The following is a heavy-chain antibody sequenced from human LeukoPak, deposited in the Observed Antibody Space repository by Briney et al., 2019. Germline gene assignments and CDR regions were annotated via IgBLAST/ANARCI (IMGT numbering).Heavy chain of an antibody. D-gene: IGHD3-3*01. CDR1: GFTFSSYS. CDR2: ISSSSSYI. J-gene: IGHJ4*02. CDR3: ARTRVLKGSGYYTAFDY. Sequence: GGSLRLSCAASGFTFSSYSMNWVRQAPGKGLKWVSSISSSSSYIYYADSVKGRFTISRDNAKSSLYLQMNSLRPEDTAVYYCARTRVLKGSGYYTAFDYWGQGTLVTVSS. V-gene: IGHV3-21*01.